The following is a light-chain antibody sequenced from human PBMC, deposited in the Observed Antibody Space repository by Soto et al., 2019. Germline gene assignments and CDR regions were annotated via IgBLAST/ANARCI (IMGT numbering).Light chain of an antibody. CDR1: QSVGSY. Sequence: ELVLTQSPTTLSLSLGERATLSCRASQSVGSYLAWYQQKPGQAPRLLIHGASNRAAGIPVRFSGSGSGTDFTLTISSLEPEDFAVYYCQQRDNWPPTWTFGQGTKVDIK. J-gene: IGKJ1*01. V-gene: IGKV3-11*01. CDR3: QQRDNWPPTWT. CDR2: GAS.